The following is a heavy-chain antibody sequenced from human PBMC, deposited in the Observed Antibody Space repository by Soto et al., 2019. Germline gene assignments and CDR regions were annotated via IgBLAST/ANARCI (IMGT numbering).Heavy chain of an antibody. V-gene: IGHV3-74*01. D-gene: IGHD3-10*01. Sequence: EVQLVESGGGLVQPGGSLRLSCRDSGFTFSGDWMHWVRQAPGKGLDWVSRIDPYDTGISYADSVKGRFTISRDNAKSTLYLQMNSPRPEDTAVYYCTRETFGARDYGGQGTMVTVSS. CDR1: GFTFSGDW. CDR2: IDPYDTGI. J-gene: IGHJ4*02. CDR3: TRETFGARDY.